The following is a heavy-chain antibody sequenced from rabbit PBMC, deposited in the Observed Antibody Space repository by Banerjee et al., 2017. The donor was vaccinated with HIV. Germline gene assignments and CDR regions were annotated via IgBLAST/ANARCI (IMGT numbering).Heavy chain of an antibody. CDR1: GFSFSSSYY. CDR3: ARGGYAGYGYYFNL. Sequence: QEQLVESGGGLVKPGASLTLTCKASGFSFSSSYYMCWVRQAPGKGLEWIACIYTGSSGSTYYASWAKGRFTISRTSSTTVTLQMTSLTAADTATYFCARGGYAGYGYYFNLWGPGTLVTVS. D-gene: IGHD7-1*01. J-gene: IGHJ4*01. V-gene: IGHV1S45*01. CDR2: IYTGSSGST.